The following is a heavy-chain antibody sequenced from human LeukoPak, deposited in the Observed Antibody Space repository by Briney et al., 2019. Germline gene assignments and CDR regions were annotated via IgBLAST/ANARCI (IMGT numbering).Heavy chain of an antibody. Sequence: ASVKVSCKVSGYTLTELSMHWVRQAPGKGLEWMGGFDPEDGETIYAQKFQGRVTMTEDTSTDTAYMELSSLRSEDTAVYYCATSSDYYGSGSYYSYYYYMDVWGKGTTVTISS. CDR1: GYTLTELS. J-gene: IGHJ6*03. D-gene: IGHD3-10*01. CDR3: ATSSDYYGSGSYYSYYYYMDV. V-gene: IGHV1-24*01. CDR2: FDPEDGET.